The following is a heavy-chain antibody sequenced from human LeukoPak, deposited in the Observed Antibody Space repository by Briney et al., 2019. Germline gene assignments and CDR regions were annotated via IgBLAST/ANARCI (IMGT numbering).Heavy chain of an antibody. V-gene: IGHV4-34*01. CDR1: GGFFSGYY. J-gene: IGHJ6*02. Sequence: PSETLSLTCAVYGGFFSGYYWSWIRQPPGKGLEWIGEINHSGSTNYNPSLKSRVTISVDTSKNQFSLKLSSVTAADTAVYYCARVDYGSGSYSPLWVYYGMDVWGQGTTVTVSS. D-gene: IGHD3-10*01. CDR3: ARVDYGSGSYSPLWVYYGMDV. CDR2: INHSGST.